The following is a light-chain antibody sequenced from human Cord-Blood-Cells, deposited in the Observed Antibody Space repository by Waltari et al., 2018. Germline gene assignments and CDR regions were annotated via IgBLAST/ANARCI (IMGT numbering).Light chain of an antibody. V-gene: IGLV3-21*03. CDR2: DDS. Sequence: SYVLTQRPSVSVAPGTTARITCWGNNIGRKSVPWYQQKPGQAPVLVVYDDSDRPSGIPERFSGSNSGNTATLTISRVEAGDEADYYCQVWDSSSDHWVFGGGTKLTVL. J-gene: IGLJ3*02. CDR3: QVWDSSSDHWV. CDR1: NIGRKS.